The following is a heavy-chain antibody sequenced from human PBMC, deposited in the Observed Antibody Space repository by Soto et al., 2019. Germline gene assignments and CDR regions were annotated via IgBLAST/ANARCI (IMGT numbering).Heavy chain of an antibody. V-gene: IGHV3-48*03. CDR1: GFAFSSYE. CDR2: ISSSGSTI. D-gene: IGHD3-22*01. CDR3: ARNGYYYDSSGYYPLDY. Sequence: GGSLRLSCAASGFAFSSYEMNWVRQAPGKGLEWVSYISSSGSTIYYADSVKGRFTISRDNAQNSLYLQMNSLRAEDTAVYYCARNGYYYDSSGYYPLDYWGQGTLVTVSS. J-gene: IGHJ4*02.